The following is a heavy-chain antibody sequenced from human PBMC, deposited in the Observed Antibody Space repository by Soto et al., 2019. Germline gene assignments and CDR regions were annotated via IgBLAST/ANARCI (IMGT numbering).Heavy chain of an antibody. CDR2: ISSNGDRT. CDR3: VNVDKRLVPSVGLDD. Sequence: GGSLRLSCSASGFTFSSYAMHWVRQAPGKGLEYVSAISSNGDRTYYTDSVKGRFTISRDNSKNTLFLQMSSLRAEDTAVYYCVNVDKRLVPSVGLDDWGQGTLVTVSS. V-gene: IGHV3-64D*06. J-gene: IGHJ4*02. CDR1: GFTFSSYA. D-gene: IGHD5-12*01.